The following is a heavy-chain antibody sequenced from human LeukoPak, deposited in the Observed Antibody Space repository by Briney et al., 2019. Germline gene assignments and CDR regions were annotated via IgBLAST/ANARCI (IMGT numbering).Heavy chain of an antibody. CDR1: GFSLNNVRMT. Sequence: SGPTPVNPTETLTLTCTVSGFSLNNVRMTVTWIRQPPGKALEWLGHIFSSNEKSYATSLKSRLTLSRDTSKSQVVLTMTNVGPMDTGTYFCARTVGASTAFFYGLDVWGPGTTVTVSS. CDR2: IFSSNEK. V-gene: IGHV2-26*02. CDR3: ARTVGASTAFFYGLDV. D-gene: IGHD1-26*01. J-gene: IGHJ6*02.